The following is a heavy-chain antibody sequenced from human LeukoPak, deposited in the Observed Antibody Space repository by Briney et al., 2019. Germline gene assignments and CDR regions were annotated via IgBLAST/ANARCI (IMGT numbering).Heavy chain of an antibody. J-gene: IGHJ5*02. CDR2: INGDGSST. V-gene: IGHV3-74*01. Sequence: GGSLRLSCTVSGFVFRNYYIHWVRQSPGKGLVWVSHINGDGSSTSHADSVKGRFTISRDNAKSTLYLQMNSLRAEDTAVYYCARGGVPAAQDSWGQGTLVTVSS. CDR1: GFVFRNYY. D-gene: IGHD6-13*01. CDR3: ARGGVPAAQDS.